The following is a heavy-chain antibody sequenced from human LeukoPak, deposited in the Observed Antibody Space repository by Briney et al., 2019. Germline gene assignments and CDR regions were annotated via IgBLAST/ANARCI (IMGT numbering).Heavy chain of an antibody. V-gene: IGHV3-15*01. CDR1: GFTFSNAW. CDR2: IKSKTDGGTT. J-gene: IGHJ4*02. CDR3: THSRMMYYYDSSGYYERDYFDY. D-gene: IGHD3-22*01. Sequence: PGGSLRLSCAASGFTFSNAWMSWVRQAPGKGLEWVGRIKSKTDGGTTDYAAPVKGRFTISRDDSKNTLYLQMNSLKTEDTAVYYCTHSRMMYYYDSSGYYERDYFDYWGQGTLVTVSS.